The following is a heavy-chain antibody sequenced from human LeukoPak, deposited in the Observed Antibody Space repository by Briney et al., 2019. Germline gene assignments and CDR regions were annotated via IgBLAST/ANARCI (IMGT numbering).Heavy chain of an antibody. Sequence: PSETLSLTCTVSGGSISSYYWSRIRQPPGKGLEWIGYIYTSGSTNYNPSLKSRVTISVDTSKNQFSLKLSSVTAADTAVYYCARRGVTLVGWFDPWGQGTLVTVSS. J-gene: IGHJ5*02. CDR3: ARRGVTLVGWFDP. CDR1: GGSISSYY. CDR2: IYTSGST. D-gene: IGHD4-11*01. V-gene: IGHV4-4*09.